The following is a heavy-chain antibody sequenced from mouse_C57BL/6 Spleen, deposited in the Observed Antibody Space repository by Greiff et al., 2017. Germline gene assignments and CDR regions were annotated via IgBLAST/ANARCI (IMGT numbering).Heavy chain of an antibody. CDR3: ALYDGYYTWFAY. CDR1: GYTFTSYT. CDR2: INPSSGYT. Sequence: QVHVKQSGAELARPGASVKMSCKASGYTFTSYTMHWVKQRPGQGLEWIGYINPSSGYTKYNQKFKDKATLTADKSSSTAYMQLSSLTSEDSAVYYCALYDGYYTWFAYWGQGTLVTVSA. V-gene: IGHV1-4*01. D-gene: IGHD2-3*01. J-gene: IGHJ3*01.